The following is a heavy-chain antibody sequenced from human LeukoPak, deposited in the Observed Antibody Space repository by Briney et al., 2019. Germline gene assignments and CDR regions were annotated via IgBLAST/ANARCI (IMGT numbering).Heavy chain of an antibody. J-gene: IGHJ4*02. Sequence: PGGPLRLSCAASGFTFSSYWMHWVRQVPGKGLVWVSRINSDGSSTSYADSVKGRFTISRDNAKNTLYVQMNSLRAEDTAVYYCAREKYGDYVSDYWGQGTLVTVSS. V-gene: IGHV3-74*01. CDR2: INSDGSST. D-gene: IGHD4-17*01. CDR3: AREKYGDYVSDY. CDR1: GFTFSSYW.